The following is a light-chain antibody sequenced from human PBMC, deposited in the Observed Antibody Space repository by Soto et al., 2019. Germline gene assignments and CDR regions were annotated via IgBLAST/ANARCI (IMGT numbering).Light chain of an antibody. CDR1: QSVSNNY. J-gene: IGKJ5*01. CDR2: GAS. CDR3: QYYDKLAKAIT. Sequence: EVVLTQSPGTLSLSPWQRSTLSCRASQSVSNNYLAWYRQKPGQAPGLLIYGASKRATGTPDRFIGSGSGTDFTLTISRLEPEDFAVYYCQYYDKLAKAITFGQGTRLEI. V-gene: IGKV3-20*01.